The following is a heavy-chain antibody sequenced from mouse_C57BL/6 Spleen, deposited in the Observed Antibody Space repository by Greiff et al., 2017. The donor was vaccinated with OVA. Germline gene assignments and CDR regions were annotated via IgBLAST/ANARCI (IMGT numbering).Heavy chain of an antibody. CDR1: GYTFTSYW. Sequence: VQLQQPGAELVRPGSSVKLSCKASGYTFTSYWMDWVKQRPGQGLEWIGNIYPSDSETHYNQKFKDKATLTVDKSSSTAYMQLSSLTSEDSAVYYCARSPYYGSSYGGDWGKGTTLTVSS. D-gene: IGHD1-1*01. CDR2: IYPSDSET. J-gene: IGHJ2*01. V-gene: IGHV1-61*01. CDR3: ARSPYYGSSYGGD.